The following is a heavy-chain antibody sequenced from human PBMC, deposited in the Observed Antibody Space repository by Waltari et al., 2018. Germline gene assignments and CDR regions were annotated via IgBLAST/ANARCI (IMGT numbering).Heavy chain of an antibody. CDR2: IYYSGST. Sequence: QLQLQESGPGLVKPSETLSLTCTVSGGSLSSSRYYWGWIRQPPGKGLEWIGSIYYSGSTFYNPSLKSRVTIYVDTSKNQFSLTLSYVTAADTAVYYCARLTVADDNGNVDYWGQGTPVTVSS. CDR3: ARLTVADDNGNVDY. CDR1: GGSLSSSRYY. D-gene: IGHD1-1*01. J-gene: IGHJ4*02. V-gene: IGHV4-39*01.